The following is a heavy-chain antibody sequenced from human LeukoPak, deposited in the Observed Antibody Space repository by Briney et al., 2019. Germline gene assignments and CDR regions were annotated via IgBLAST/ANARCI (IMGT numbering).Heavy chain of an antibody. Sequence: PGGSLRLSCAASGLTVSSNYMSWVRQAPGKGLEGVSLIYSSGSTYYADSVKGRFTIYRDNSKNTLFLQMNSLTAEDTAMYYCTRTFLSGDGYKVGYFDYWGQGTLVTVSS. J-gene: IGHJ4*02. D-gene: IGHD5-24*01. CDR3: TRTFLSGDGYKVGYFDY. V-gene: IGHV3-53*01. CDR1: GLTVSSNY. CDR2: IYSSGST.